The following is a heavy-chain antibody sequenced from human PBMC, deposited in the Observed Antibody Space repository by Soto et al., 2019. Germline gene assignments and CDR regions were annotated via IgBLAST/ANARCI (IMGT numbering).Heavy chain of an antibody. J-gene: IGHJ4*02. CDR1: GGSINSYC. CDR2: IFDSGNA. CDR3: ARHRRTTVAKFYFDN. Sequence: QVQLQESGPGLVKPSETLSLTCTVSGGSINSYCWSWIRQPPGKGLEWIAYIFDSGNANYNPSLKSRVTISVDTYKNQFSLKLTSGTAADTAEYYCARHRRTTVAKFYFDNWGQGALVTVSS. D-gene: IGHD4-4*01. V-gene: IGHV4-59*08.